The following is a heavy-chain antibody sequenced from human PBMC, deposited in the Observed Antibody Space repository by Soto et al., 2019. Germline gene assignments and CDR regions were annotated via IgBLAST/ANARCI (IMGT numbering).Heavy chain of an antibody. J-gene: IGHJ5*01. D-gene: IGHD1-7*01. CDR3: AGSPGLSRISGTTLGA. V-gene: IGHV3-74*01. CDR2: INGDGSST. Sequence: GRSLRVSCAASGGTCSSLWMHCVSQAPGKGLVWVSRINGDGSSTSYADSVKGRFTISRDNAKNMLYLQVNSLRADDTAVYYCAGSPGLSRISGTTLGAWGQGTLVTVSS. CDR1: GGTCSSLW.